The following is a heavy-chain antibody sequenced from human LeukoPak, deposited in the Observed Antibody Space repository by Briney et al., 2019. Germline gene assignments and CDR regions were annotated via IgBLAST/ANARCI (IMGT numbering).Heavy chain of an antibody. Sequence: ASVTVSCKASGYTFTGYYMHWVRQAPGQGLEWMGWINPNSGGTNYAQKFQGRVTMTRDTSISTAYMELSRLRSDDTAVYYCARGLVVGIAARPAGYWGQGTLVTVSS. CDR2: INPNSGGT. V-gene: IGHV1-2*02. CDR1: GYTFTGYY. D-gene: IGHD6-6*01. CDR3: ARGLVVGIAARPAGY. J-gene: IGHJ4*02.